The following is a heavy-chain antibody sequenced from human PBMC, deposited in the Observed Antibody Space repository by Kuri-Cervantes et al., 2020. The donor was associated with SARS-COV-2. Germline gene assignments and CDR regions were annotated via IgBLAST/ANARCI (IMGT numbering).Heavy chain of an antibody. D-gene: IGHD3-10*01. CDR1: GFTFSDYY. CDR2: ISSSSSYT. CDR3: AKDTYYYGSGRSRFYGMDV. V-gene: IGHV3-11*06. J-gene: IGHJ6*02. Sequence: GGSLRLSCAASGFTFSDYYMDWIRQAPGKGLEWVSYISSSSSYTNYADSVKGRFTISRDNSKNTLYLQMNSLRAEDTAVYYCAKDTYYYGSGRSRFYGMDVWGQGTTVTVSS.